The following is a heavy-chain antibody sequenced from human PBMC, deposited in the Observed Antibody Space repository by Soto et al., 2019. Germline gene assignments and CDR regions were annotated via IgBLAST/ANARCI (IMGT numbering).Heavy chain of an antibody. Sequence: VKVSCKASGYTFTSYDINWVRQAAGQGLEWMGWINLNSGDTDSAQKFQGRLTMTRDTSISTAYMELSSLTSEDTAVYYCARGRGWRDYWGQGTLVTVSS. V-gene: IGHV1-8*01. CDR2: INLNSGDT. CDR3: ARGRGWRDY. CDR1: GYTFTSYD. J-gene: IGHJ4*02.